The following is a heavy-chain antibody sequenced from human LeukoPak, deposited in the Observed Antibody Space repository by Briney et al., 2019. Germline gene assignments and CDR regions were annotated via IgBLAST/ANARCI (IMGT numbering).Heavy chain of an antibody. V-gene: IGHV3-48*03. CDR2: ISTGGTNK. CDR1: GFTFSSYE. J-gene: IGHJ4*02. Sequence: PGGSLRLSCAASGFTFSSYEVNWVRQAPGKGLEWVSFISTGGTNKYYADSVRGRFTISRDNAKNSLYLQMNSLSAEDRAVYYCARSRGSVEYWGQGTLVTVSS. CDR3: ARSRGSVEY. D-gene: IGHD3-10*01.